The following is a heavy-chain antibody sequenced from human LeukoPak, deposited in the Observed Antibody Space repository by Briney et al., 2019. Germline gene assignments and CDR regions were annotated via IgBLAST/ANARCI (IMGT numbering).Heavy chain of an antibody. V-gene: IGHV3-7*01. CDR1: GSTVSSHW. D-gene: IGHD2-21*02. Sequence: GGSLRLSCAADGSTVSSHWMMWVRQAPGKGLEWVANINQDGRERYYADSVKGRFTISTDNPKNLLYLQMNSLRAEDTAVYYCDCGGGCSWGQGTLVTVSS. CDR2: INQDGRER. J-gene: IGHJ5*02. CDR3: DCGGGCS.